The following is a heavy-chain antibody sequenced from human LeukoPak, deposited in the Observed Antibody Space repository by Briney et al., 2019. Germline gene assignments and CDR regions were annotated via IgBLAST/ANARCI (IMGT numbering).Heavy chain of an antibody. V-gene: IGHV3-48*02. CDR1: GFTFSAYS. CDR3: ARDHNWGFEI. D-gene: IGHD7-27*01. Sequence: GGSLRLSCAASGFTFSAYSMNWVRQAPGKGLEWVSYIGATDGYKYYADSVKGRFSISTANAKNSLYMQMNSVRNKDTAVYYCARDHNWGFEICGQGAMVTVSS. CDR2: IGATDGYK. J-gene: IGHJ3*02.